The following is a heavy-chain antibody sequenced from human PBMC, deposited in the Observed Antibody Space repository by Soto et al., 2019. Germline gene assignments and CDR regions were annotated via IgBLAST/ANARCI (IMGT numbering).Heavy chain of an antibody. D-gene: IGHD3-3*01. J-gene: IGHJ3*02. CDR1: GGTFNTYA. CDR3: ARPFLEWLYEAFHI. Sequence: QVQLVQSGAEVKKRGSSVRVSCKASGGTFNTYAISWVRQAPGQGLEWMGGVIPLYGIPNYAQKFQGRVTVTADKSTSTGYMELISLTSEDTAVYYCARPFLEWLYEAFHIWGQGTMVTVSS. CDR2: VIPLYGIP. V-gene: IGHV1-69*17.